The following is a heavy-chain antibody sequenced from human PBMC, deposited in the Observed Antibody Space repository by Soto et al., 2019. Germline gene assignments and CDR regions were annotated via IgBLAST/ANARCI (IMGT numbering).Heavy chain of an antibody. CDR2: IYYSGST. V-gene: IGHV4-31*03. Sequence: SETLSLTCTVSGGSINSGGYYWSWIRQHPGKGLEWIGYIYYSGSTYYNPSLKSRVTIPIDTSKNQFSLKLSSVTAADTAVYYCARAQTIFGIITVFDYWGQGTLVTVST. D-gene: IGHD3-3*01. CDR1: GGSINSGGYY. J-gene: IGHJ4*02. CDR3: ARAQTIFGIITVFDY.